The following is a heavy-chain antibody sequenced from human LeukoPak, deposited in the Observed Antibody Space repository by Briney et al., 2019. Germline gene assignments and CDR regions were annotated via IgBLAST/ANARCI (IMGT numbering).Heavy chain of an antibody. Sequence: GGSLRLSCAASGFTYSHYGMHWVRQAPGKGLEWVAFIQYDGSTIFYADSVKGRFTISRDNSKNTLYLQMNSLRTDDTAVYFCGKERSGSYVHAFDPWGQGTLVTASS. CDR1: GFTYSHYG. D-gene: IGHD3-3*01. CDR3: GKERSGSYVHAFDP. CDR2: IQYDGSTI. V-gene: IGHV3-30*02. J-gene: IGHJ5*02.